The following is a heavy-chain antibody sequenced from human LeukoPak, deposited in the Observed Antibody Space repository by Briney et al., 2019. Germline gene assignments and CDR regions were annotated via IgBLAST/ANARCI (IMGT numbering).Heavy chain of an antibody. CDR3: ARDYRRGATIFGVVTPSWYFDL. CDR1: GGSISSYY. D-gene: IGHD3-3*01. Sequence: SETLSLTCTVSGGSISSYYWSWIRQPAGKGLEWIGRIYTSGSTNYNPSLKSRVTISVDKSKNQFSLKLSSVTAADTAVYYCARDYRRGATIFGVVTPSWYFDLWGRGTLVTVSS. V-gene: IGHV4-4*07. CDR2: IYTSGST. J-gene: IGHJ2*01.